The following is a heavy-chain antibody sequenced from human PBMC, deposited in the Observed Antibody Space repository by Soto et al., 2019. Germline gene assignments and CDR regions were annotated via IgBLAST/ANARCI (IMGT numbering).Heavy chain of an antibody. D-gene: IGHD1-7*01. CDR1: GFAFSSFG. V-gene: IGHV3-30*18. CDR3: AKGGRNWNYADCHH. J-gene: IGHJ1*01. CDR2: ISHDGSKK. Sequence: GWSLRLSCVASGFAFSSFGMHWVRQAPGKGLEWVAFISHDGSKKKFVDSVKGRFTISRDDSGNTLYLQMNSLRADDTAVYFCAKGGRNWNYADCHHWGQGTLVTSPQ.